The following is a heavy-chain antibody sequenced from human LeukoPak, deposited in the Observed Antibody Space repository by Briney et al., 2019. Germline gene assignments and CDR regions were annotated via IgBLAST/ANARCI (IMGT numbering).Heavy chain of an antibody. CDR3: ARRIAVAGLDYYGMDV. V-gene: IGHV4-59*08. Sequence: SETLSLTCTVSGGSISSYYWSWIRQPPGKGLGWIGYIYYSGSTNYNPSLKSRVTISVDTSKNQFSLKLSSVTAADTAVYYCARRIAVAGLDYYGMDVWGQGTTVTVSS. CDR1: GGSISSYY. CDR2: IYYSGST. J-gene: IGHJ6*02. D-gene: IGHD6-19*01.